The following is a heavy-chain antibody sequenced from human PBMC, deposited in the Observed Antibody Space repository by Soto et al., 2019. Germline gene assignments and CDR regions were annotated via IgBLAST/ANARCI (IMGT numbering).Heavy chain of an antibody. CDR1: GYTFTSYD. CDR2: MNPNSGNT. CDR3: ARYGDLYQQKDYYYYYYMDV. V-gene: IGHV1-8*01. Sequence: ASVKVSCKASGYTFTSYDINWVRQATGQGLEWMGWMNPNSGNTGYAQKFQGRVTMTRNTSISTAYMELSSLRSEDTAVYYCARYGDLYQQKDYYYYYYMDVWGKGTTVTVSS. J-gene: IGHJ6*03. D-gene: IGHD4-17*01.